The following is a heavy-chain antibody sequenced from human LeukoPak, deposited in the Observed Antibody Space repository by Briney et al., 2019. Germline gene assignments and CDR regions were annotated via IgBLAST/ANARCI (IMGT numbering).Heavy chain of an antibody. CDR1: GYTFTSYG. CDR2: ISTYSGNT. Sequence: GASVKVSCKASGYTFTSYGISWVRQAPGQGLEWMGWISTYSGNTKYAQKLHDRVTMTTDISTSTAYMELRSLRCDDTAVYYCARTPPPTIVGAHYSDNWGQGTLVTVSS. V-gene: IGHV1-18*01. J-gene: IGHJ4*02. D-gene: IGHD1-26*01. CDR3: ARTPPPTIVGAHYSDN.